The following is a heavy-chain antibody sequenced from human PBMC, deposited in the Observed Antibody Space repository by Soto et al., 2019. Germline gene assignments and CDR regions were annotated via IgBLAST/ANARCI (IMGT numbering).Heavy chain of an antibody. D-gene: IGHD2-2*01. CDR1: GGSFSGYY. CDR3: ASLLRYCSSTSCYGRGYYYYYMDV. J-gene: IGHJ6*03. CDR2: INHSGST. Sequence: SETLSLTCAVYGGSFSGYYWSWIRQPPGKGLEWIGEINHSGSTNHNPSLKSRVTISVDTSKNQFSLKLSSVTAADTAVYYCASLLRYCSSTSCYGRGYYYYYMDVWGKGTTVTVSS. V-gene: IGHV4-34*01.